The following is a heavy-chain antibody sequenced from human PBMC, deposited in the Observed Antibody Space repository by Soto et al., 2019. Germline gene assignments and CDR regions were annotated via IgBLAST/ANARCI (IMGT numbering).Heavy chain of an antibody. CDR3: ARGLRFLEWSGVSWGMDV. Sequence: GGSLRLSCAASGFTFSSYAMHWVRQAPGKGLEWVAVISYDGSNKYYADSVKGRFTISRDNSKNTLYLQMNSLRAEDTAVYYCARGLRFLEWSGVSWGMDVWGQGTTVTVSS. V-gene: IGHV3-30-3*01. J-gene: IGHJ6*02. CDR1: GFTFSSYA. CDR2: ISYDGSNK. D-gene: IGHD3-3*01.